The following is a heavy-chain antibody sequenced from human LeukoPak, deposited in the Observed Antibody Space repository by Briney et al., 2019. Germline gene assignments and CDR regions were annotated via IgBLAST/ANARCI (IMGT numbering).Heavy chain of an antibody. CDR3: AKDLGGGWYTNWFDP. Sequence: PGGSLRLSCAASGFTFSSYAMSWVRQAPGKGLEWVSAISGSGGSTYYADSVKGRFTISRDNSKNTLYLQMNSLRAEDTAVYYCAKDLGGGWYTNWFDPWGQGTLVTVSS. CDR2: ISGSGGST. V-gene: IGHV3-23*01. J-gene: IGHJ5*02. CDR1: GFTFSSYA. D-gene: IGHD6-19*01.